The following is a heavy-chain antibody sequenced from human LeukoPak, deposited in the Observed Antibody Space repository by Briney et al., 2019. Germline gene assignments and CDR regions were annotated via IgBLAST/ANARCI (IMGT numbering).Heavy chain of an antibody. CDR1: GGFISRSSYY. CDR3: ARHGWARNDVRNWSEP. J-gene: IGHJ5*02. CDR2: IYYSGRT. Sequence: SETLSLTCTVSGGFISRSSYYWGWIRQPPGKGLEWIGSIYYSGRTYFNPPLKSRVTISVDTSKNQFSLKVNSVTAADTAVYYCARHGWARNDVRNWSEPWGQGTLVTVSS. V-gene: IGHV4-39*01. D-gene: IGHD1-1*01.